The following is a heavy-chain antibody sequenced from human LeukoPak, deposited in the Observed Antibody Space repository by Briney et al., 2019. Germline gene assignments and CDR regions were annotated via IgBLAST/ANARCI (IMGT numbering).Heavy chain of an antibody. CDR3: ARGIVGALDAFDI. Sequence: PGGSLRLSCAASGFTVSSSYMSWDRQAPGKGLEWVSVIYSGGSTYYADSVEGRFTISRDNSKNTLYLQMNSLRAEDTAVYYCARGIVGALDAFDIWGQGTMVTVSS. CDR1: GFTVSSSY. D-gene: IGHD1-26*01. J-gene: IGHJ3*02. CDR2: IYSGGST. V-gene: IGHV3-66*01.